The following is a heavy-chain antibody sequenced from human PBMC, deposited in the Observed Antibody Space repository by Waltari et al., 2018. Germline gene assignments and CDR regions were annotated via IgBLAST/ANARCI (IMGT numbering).Heavy chain of an antibody. CDR3: LRDSSGSHFDY. CDR2: INPKNGDT. J-gene: IGHJ4*02. Sequence: LVQSGAEVKKPGASVKVSCKASGYTFTGYAILWVRQAPGQGLEWMGRINPKNGDTHHAQNCQGRVALTTDTSTNPAFMELQRLRSDDTAVYYCLRDSSGSHFDYWGQGTLVTVSS. CDR1: GYTFTGYA. V-gene: IGHV1-2*06. D-gene: IGHD3-22*01.